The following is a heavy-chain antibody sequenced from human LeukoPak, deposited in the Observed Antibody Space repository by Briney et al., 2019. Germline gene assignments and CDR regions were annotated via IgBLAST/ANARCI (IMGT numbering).Heavy chain of an antibody. CDR3: ARDGKGSSGWYWGTG. CDR1: GGTFSSYA. J-gene: IGHJ4*02. D-gene: IGHD6-19*01. Sequence: SVKVSCKASGGTFSSYAISWVRQAPGQGLEWMGGIIPIFGTANYAQKFQGRVTMTTDTSTSTAYMELRSLRSDDTAVYYCARDGKGSSGWYWGTGWGQGTLVTVSS. CDR2: IIPIFGTA. V-gene: IGHV1-69*05.